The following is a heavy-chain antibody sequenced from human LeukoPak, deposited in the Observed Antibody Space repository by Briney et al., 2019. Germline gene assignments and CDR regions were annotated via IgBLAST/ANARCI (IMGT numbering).Heavy chain of an antibody. Sequence: SETLSLTCAVSGGSISSGGYSWSWIRQPPGKGLEWIGYIYHSGSIYYNPSLKSRVTISVDRSKNQFSLKLSSVTAADTAVYYCARTRGWLFDYWGQGTLVTVSS. D-gene: IGHD5-12*01. J-gene: IGHJ4*02. CDR3: ARTRGWLFDY. CDR2: IYHSGSI. CDR1: GGSISSGGYS. V-gene: IGHV4-30-2*01.